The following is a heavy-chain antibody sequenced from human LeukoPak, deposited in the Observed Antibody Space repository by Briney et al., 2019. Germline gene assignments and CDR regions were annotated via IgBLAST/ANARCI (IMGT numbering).Heavy chain of an antibody. Sequence: GGSLRLSCSASGFTFGDHWMHWIRQAPGKGLAWVSLIYRDGSNTTYADSVRGRFTISRDNAKNTLYLQMNNLRVEDTAVYYCATMGLYESTSDYTEYWGQGTLVTVSS. D-gene: IGHD3-22*01. J-gene: IGHJ1*01. V-gene: IGHV3-74*01. CDR3: ATMGLYESTSDYTEY. CDR2: IYRDGSNT. CDR1: GFTFGDHW.